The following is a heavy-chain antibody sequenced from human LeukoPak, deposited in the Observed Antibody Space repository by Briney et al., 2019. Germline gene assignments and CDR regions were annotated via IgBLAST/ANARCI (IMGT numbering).Heavy chain of an antibody. CDR1: GGSISSSSYY. V-gene: IGHV4-39*07. Sequence: LRLSCAASGGSISSSSYYWGWIRQPPGKGLEWIGSIYYSGSTYYNPSLKSRVTISVDTSKNQFSLKLSSVTAADTAVYYCALMVRGVISWNWFDPWGQGTLVTVSS. J-gene: IGHJ5*02. CDR2: IYYSGST. D-gene: IGHD3-10*01. CDR3: ALMVRGVISWNWFDP.